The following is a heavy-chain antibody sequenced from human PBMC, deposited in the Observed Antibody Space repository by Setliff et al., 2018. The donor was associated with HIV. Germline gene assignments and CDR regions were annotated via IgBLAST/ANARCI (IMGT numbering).Heavy chain of an antibody. CDR3: AKGETGVLQGFDY. Sequence: GGSLRLSCAASGFTFRSYAMHWVRQAPGKGLEWVADISHDGSIEDYADSVRGRFTISRDNAKSSLYLQMNSLRAEDTAIYYCAKGETGVLQGFDYWGQGTLVTVSS. D-gene: IGHD3-16*01. CDR2: ISHDGSIE. J-gene: IGHJ4*02. V-gene: IGHV3-30*04. CDR1: GFTFRSYA.